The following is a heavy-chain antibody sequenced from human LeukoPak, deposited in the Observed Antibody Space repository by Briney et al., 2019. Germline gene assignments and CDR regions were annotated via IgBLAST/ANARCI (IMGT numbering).Heavy chain of an antibody. CDR2: ISASRSYI. J-gene: IGHJ5*02. V-gene: IGHV3-21*01. CDR3: ARGDMLRGVKIWAHGFDP. CDR1: GFTFSSYS. Sequence: GGSLRLSCAASGFTFSSYSMNWVRQAPGKGLEWVSSISASRSYIYYADSVKGRFTISRDNAKNSLYLEMNSLRVEDTAVYYCARGDMLRGVKIWAHGFDPWGQGVLVTVSS. D-gene: IGHD3-10*01.